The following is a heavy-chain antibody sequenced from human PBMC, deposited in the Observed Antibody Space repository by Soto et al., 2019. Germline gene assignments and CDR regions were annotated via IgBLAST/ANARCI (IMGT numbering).Heavy chain of an antibody. V-gene: IGHV3-23*01. Sequence: HPGGSLRLSCAASGFTFSSYAMSWVRQAPGKGLEWVSAISGSGGSTYYADSVKGRFTISRGNSKNTLYLQMNSLRAEDTAVYYCAKGEGYYDSSGYFYFDYWGQGTLVTVSS. D-gene: IGHD3-22*01. J-gene: IGHJ4*02. CDR3: AKGEGYYDSSGYFYFDY. CDR2: ISGSGGST. CDR1: GFTFSSYA.